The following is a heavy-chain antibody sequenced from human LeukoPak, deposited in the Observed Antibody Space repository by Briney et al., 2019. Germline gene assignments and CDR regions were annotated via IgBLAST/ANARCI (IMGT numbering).Heavy chain of an antibody. D-gene: IGHD2-15*01. CDR1: RGSFSGHY. V-gene: IGHV4-34*01. CDR3: ATGGSAGLISAFDI. CDR2: IKHSGST. J-gene: IGHJ3*02. Sequence: SETLSLTCAVYRGSFSGHYWSWIRQPPGKGLEWIGEIKHSGSTNYNPSLKSRVTISVDTSKNQFSLKLSSVTAADTAVYYCATGGSAGLISAFDIWGQGTMVTVSS.